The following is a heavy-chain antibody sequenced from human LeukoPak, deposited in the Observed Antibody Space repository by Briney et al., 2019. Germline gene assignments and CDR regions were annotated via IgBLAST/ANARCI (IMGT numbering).Heavy chain of an antibody. CDR2: IYWDDDK. CDR1: GFSLSTSGVG. CDR3: AHLRLGELSLSWFDP. V-gene: IGHV2-5*02. Sequence: SGPTLVNPTQTLTLTCTFSGFSLSTSGVGVGWIRQPPGKALEWLALIYWDDDKRYSPSLKSGLTITKDTSKNQVVLTMTNMDPVDTATYYCAHLRLGELSLSWFDPWGRGTLVTVSS. D-gene: IGHD3-16*02. J-gene: IGHJ5*02.